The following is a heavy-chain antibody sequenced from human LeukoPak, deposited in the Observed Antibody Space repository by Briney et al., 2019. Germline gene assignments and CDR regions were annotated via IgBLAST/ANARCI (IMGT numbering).Heavy chain of an antibody. CDR3: ARDIRTGTSYGMDV. CDR1: GYXFNDYG. D-gene: IGHD1-7*01. V-gene: IGHV1-18*01. CDR2: ISTYNDKT. J-gene: IGHJ6*02. Sequence: ASVKVSCKASGYXFNDYGVSWVRQAPGQGLEWMGWISTYNDKTNYAQKFQGRGTLTTDTSTSTVYMELRSLTSADTAVYYCARDIRTGTSYGMDVWGQGTTVTVSS.